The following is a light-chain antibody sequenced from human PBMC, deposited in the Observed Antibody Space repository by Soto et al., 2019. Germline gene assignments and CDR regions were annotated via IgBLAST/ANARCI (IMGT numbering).Light chain of an antibody. CDR2: GAS. V-gene: IGKV3-15*01. CDR1: QSLTRN. J-gene: IGKJ1*01. CDR3: QQYATSWT. Sequence: EIVITQSPATLSFSPWERFTLSFRASQSLTRNLAWYQHKPGQSPRLLIYGASARATGIPDRFSGGGSGAEYTLTISRLEPEDYAVYYCQQYATSWTFGQGTKVDIK.